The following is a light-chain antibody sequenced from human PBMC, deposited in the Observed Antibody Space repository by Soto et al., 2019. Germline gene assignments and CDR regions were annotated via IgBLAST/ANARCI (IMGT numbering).Light chain of an antibody. J-gene: IGLJ3*02. CDR1: SRDIGTYNY. CDR3: SSFISSSTPRG. V-gene: IGLV2-14*01. CDR2: EVN. Sequence: QSVLTQPASVSGSPGQSITISCTGTSRDIGTYNYVSWYQQHPGKAPKLMIYEVNNRPSAISNRFSGSKSGNTASLTISGLRAEDEADYYCSSFISSSTPRGFGGGTKVTVL.